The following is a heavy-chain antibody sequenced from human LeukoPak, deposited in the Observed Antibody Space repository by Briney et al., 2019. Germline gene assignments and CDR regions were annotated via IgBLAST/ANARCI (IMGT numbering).Heavy chain of an antibody. Sequence: QPGGSLRLSCAASGFTFSTYAMNWVRQAPGKGLEWVSTISYSGGSTYFADSVKGRFTISRDNSKNTLYLQMHSLRAEDTAVYYCAKVGHYHDFDYWGQGTLVTVSS. J-gene: IGHJ4*02. D-gene: IGHD3-10*01. V-gene: IGHV3-23*01. CDR2: ISYSGGST. CDR1: GFTFSTYA. CDR3: AKVGHYHDFDY.